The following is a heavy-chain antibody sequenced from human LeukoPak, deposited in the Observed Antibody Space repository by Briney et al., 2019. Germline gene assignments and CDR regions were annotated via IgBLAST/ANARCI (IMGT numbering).Heavy chain of an antibody. Sequence: GGSLRLSCAASGFTLSSYGMHWVRQAPGKGLEWVAVISYDGSNKYYADSVKGRFTISRDNSKNTLYLQMNSLRAEDTAVYYCAKDRSSGWSFPNFDYWGQGTLVTVSS. CDR1: GFTLSSYG. J-gene: IGHJ4*02. CDR2: ISYDGSNK. CDR3: AKDRSSGWSFPNFDY. D-gene: IGHD6-19*01. V-gene: IGHV3-30*18.